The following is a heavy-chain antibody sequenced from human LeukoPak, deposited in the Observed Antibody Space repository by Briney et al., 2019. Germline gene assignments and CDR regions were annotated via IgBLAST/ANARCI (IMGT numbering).Heavy chain of an antibody. CDR3: ARDLSGIILETFDY. D-gene: IGHD1-26*01. J-gene: IGHJ4*02. Sequence: PGGSLRLSCAASGFTFSSYSMNWVRQAPGKGLEWVSSISSSSSYIYYADSVKGRFTISRDNAKNSLYLQMSSLRAEDTAVYYCARDLSGIILETFDYWGQGTLVTVSS. CDR2: ISSSSSYI. CDR1: GFTFSSYS. V-gene: IGHV3-21*01.